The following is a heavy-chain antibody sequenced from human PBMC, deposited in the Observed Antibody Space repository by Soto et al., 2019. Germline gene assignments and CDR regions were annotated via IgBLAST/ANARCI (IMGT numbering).Heavy chain of an antibody. D-gene: IGHD3-3*01. CDR1: GYTFTSYG. CDR3: ARDSWARFLAWSPHAFDI. V-gene: IGHV1-18*01. Sequence: QVQLVQSGAEVKKPGASVKVSCKASGYTFTSYGISWVRQAPGQGLEWMGWISAYNGNTNYAQKLQGRVTMTTDTATTTAYMELRSLRSDDTAVYYCARDSWARFLAWSPHAFDIWGQGTMVTVSS. CDR2: ISAYNGNT. J-gene: IGHJ3*02.